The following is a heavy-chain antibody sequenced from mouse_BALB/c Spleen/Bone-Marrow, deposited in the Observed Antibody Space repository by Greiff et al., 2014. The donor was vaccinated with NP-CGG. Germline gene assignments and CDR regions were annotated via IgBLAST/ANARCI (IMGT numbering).Heavy chain of an antibody. D-gene: IGHD1-1*01. Sequence: EVQGVESGGGLVQPGGSLKLSCAASGFTSSSYGMSWVRQTPDKRLELVATINSNGGSTYYPDSVKGRFTISRDNAKNTLYLQMSSLKSEDTAMYYCARDYYGSSYAMDYWGQGTSVTVSS. CDR3: ARDYYGSSYAMDY. CDR1: GFTSSSYG. CDR2: INSNGGST. J-gene: IGHJ4*01. V-gene: IGHV5-6-3*01.